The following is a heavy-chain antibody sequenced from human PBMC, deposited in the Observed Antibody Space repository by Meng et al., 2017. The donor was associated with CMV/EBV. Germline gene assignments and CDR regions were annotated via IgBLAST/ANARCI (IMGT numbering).Heavy chain of an antibody. V-gene: IGHV3-7*01. CDR1: GFTFSSYW. J-gene: IGHJ6*02. CDR2: IKQDGSEK. D-gene: IGHD3-10*01. CDR3: ARDGDGSGSYVGIDV. Sequence: GESLKISCAASGFTFSSYWMSWVRQAPGKGLEWVANIKQDGSEKYYVDSVKGRFTISRDNAKNSLYLKMNSLRAEDTAVYYCARDGDGSGSYVGIDVWGQGTTVTVSS.